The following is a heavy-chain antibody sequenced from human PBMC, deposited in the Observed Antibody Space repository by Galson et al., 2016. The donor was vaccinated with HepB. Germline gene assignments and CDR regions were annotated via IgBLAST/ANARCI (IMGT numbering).Heavy chain of an antibody. J-gene: IGHJ4*02. D-gene: IGHD6-13*01. CDR1: GFTFSNYG. CDR2: IWYDGSNK. Sequence: SLRLSCAASGFTFSNYGMHWVRQAPGKGLEWVAVIWYDGSNKYYADSVKGRFTTSRDNSKNTLFLQMNSLRAEDTAAYYCAREKDSSSWYNFDYWGQGTLVTVSS. V-gene: IGHV3-33*01. CDR3: AREKDSSSWYNFDY.